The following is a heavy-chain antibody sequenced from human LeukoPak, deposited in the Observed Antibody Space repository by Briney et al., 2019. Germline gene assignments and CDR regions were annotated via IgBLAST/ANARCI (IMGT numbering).Heavy chain of an antibody. CDR3: ASHVGGYRHDAFDI. CDR1: GYSFTSYW. V-gene: IGHV5-51*01. CDR2: IYLGDCDT. J-gene: IGHJ3*02. Sequence: MAGESLKISCKGSGYSFTSYWIGWVRQMPRKGLEWVRIIYLGDCDTRYSPSFQSQVTISAEKSISTAYLQWSSLKASDTAMYYCASHVGGYRHDAFDIWGQGTMVTVSS. D-gene: IGHD5-18*01.